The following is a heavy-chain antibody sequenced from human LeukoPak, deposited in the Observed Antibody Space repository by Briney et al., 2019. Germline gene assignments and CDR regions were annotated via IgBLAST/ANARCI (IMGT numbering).Heavy chain of an antibody. CDR2: IIPIFGTA. CDR1: GGTFSSYA. D-gene: IGHD6-13*01. V-gene: IGHV1-69*05. CDR3: ARGPYSGSLASWYFDL. Sequence: SVKVSCKASGGTFSSYAISWVRQAPGQGLEWMGGIIPIFGTANYAQKFQGRVTITTDESTSTAYMELSSLRSEDTAVYYCARGPYSGSLASWYFDLWGRGTLVTVSS. J-gene: IGHJ2*01.